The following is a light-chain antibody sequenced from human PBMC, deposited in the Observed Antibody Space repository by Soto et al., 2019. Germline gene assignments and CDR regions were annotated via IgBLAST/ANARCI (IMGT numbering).Light chain of an antibody. V-gene: IGLV2-23*02. CDR2: EVG. J-gene: IGLJ2*01. CDR1: SSDVGSYNL. CDR3: CSYADSRHVV. Sequence: QSALTQPASVSGSPGQPITISCTGTSSDVGSYNLVSWYQQHPGKAPKLMIYEVGKRPSGVSNRFSGSKSGNTASLTISGLQAEDEADYHCCSYADSRHVVFGGGTKLTVL.